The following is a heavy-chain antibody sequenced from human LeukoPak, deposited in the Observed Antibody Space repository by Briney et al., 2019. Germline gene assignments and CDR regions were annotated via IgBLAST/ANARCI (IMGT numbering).Heavy chain of an antibody. D-gene: IGHD3-10*01. J-gene: IGHJ4*02. CDR1: GFNFNDFW. CDR3: TRGGFRPDY. Sequence: GGSLRLSCVASGFNFNDFWMSWIRQAPGKGLEWVANIKQGGSEKNYLDSVKGRFTISRDNAKKSLNLQMNSLTAEDTAVYYCTRGGFRPDYWGQGMLVTVSS. V-gene: IGHV3-7*03. CDR2: IKQGGSEK.